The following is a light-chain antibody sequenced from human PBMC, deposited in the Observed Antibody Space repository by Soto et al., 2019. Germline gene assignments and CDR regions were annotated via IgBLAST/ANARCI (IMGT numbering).Light chain of an antibody. V-gene: IGKV3-15*01. CDR1: QSVSYN. CDR2: GAF. J-gene: IGKJ1*01. CDR3: QQYGSSPLT. Sequence: EIVMTQSPATLSVSPGETATLSCRASQSVSYNLAWYQQKPGQGPRLLIYGAFTRATGIPARFSGSGSGTEFTLTISSLQTEDFAAYYCQQYGSSPLTFGQGTKVEIK.